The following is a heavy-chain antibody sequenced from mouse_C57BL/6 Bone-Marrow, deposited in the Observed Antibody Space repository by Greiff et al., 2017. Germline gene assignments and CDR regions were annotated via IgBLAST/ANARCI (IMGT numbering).Heavy chain of an antibody. CDR3: ARHGSYYCGSSYRYWYFDV. V-gene: IGHV5-6*01. Sequence: EVKLMESGADLVKPGGSLKLSCEASGFTFSSYGMSWVRQTPDKRLEWVATISSGGSYTYYPDSLQGRSTISRDNAKNTQYLQMSSLKSEDTAMYYCARHGSYYCGSSYRYWYFDVWGTGTTVTVSS. J-gene: IGHJ1*03. D-gene: IGHD1-1*01. CDR1: GFTFSSYG. CDR2: ISSGGSYT.